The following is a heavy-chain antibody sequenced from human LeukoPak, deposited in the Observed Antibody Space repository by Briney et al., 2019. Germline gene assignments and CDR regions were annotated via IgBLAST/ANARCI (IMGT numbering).Heavy chain of an antibody. V-gene: IGHV6-1*01. J-gene: IGHJ4*02. CDR3: TRGKYTSFDN. D-gene: IGHD6-6*01. CDR1: VGSIFTNNVA. CDR2: TYYRSKWSF. Sequence: SQTLPVTRLISVGSIFTNNVAWMWIRQSPSRGVEGLGRTYYRSKWSFDYAGSVKSRITINADTSKSQFSLQLSSVHLEDTAVDSCTRGKYTSFDNWGQGTLVTVSS.